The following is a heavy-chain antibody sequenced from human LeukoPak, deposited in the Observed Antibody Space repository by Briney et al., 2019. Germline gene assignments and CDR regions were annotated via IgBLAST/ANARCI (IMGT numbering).Heavy chain of an antibody. CDR1: GVSISSSNYY. CDR2: IDHTGST. V-gene: IGHV4-39*07. Sequence: SETLSLTCTVSGVSISSSNYYWGWIRQPPGKGLEWIGNIDHTGSTYNNPSLKSQITISVDTSENQFSLKLNSVTAADTAVYFCASDAPGLLGYWGQGTLVTVSS. D-gene: IGHD2-15*01. J-gene: IGHJ4*02. CDR3: ASDAPGLLGY.